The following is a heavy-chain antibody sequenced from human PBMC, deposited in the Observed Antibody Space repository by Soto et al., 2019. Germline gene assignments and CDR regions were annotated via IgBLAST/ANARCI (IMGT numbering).Heavy chain of an antibody. CDR3: AVGYDEWLRLDY. Sequence: SVEVSCKASGGTFSSYAISWVRQAPGQGLEWMGGIIPIFGTANYAQKFQGRVTITADESTSTAYMELSSLRSGDTAVYYCAVGYDEWLRLDYWGQGTLVTVSS. D-gene: IGHD5-12*01. CDR1: GGTFSSYA. J-gene: IGHJ4*02. CDR2: IIPIFGTA. V-gene: IGHV1-69*13.